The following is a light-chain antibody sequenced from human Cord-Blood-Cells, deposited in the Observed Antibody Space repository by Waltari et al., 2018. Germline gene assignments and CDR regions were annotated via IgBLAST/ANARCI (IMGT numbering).Light chain of an antibody. CDR3: QQYYSTPQT. V-gene: IGKV4-1*01. Sequence: DIVMTQSPDSLAVSLGERATINCKSSQSVLYSSNNKNYLAWYQQTPGQPPKQLIYCAATRESGVPARFRCSGSGTDFTLTISSLQAEDVAVYYCQQYYSTPQTFGQGTKVEIK. CDR2: CAA. J-gene: IGKJ1*01. CDR1: QSVLYSSNNKNY.